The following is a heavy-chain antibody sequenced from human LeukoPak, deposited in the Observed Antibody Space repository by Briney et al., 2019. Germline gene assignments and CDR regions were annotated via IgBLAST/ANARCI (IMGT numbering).Heavy chain of an antibody. CDR1: GFTFSSYS. Sequence: GGSLRLSCAASGFTFSSYSMNWARQAPGKGLEWVSSISSSSSYIYYADSVKGRFTISRDNAKNSLYLQMNSLRAEDTAVHYCARGAAANRDPWGQGTLVTVSS. CDR3: ARGAAANRDP. D-gene: IGHD6-13*01. CDR2: ISSSSSYI. V-gene: IGHV3-21*01. J-gene: IGHJ5*02.